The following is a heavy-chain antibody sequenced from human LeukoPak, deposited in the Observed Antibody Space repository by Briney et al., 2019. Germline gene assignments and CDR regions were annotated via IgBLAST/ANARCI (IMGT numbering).Heavy chain of an antibody. Sequence: PSETLSLTCTVSGGCISSSSYSWGWIRQPPGKGLEWIRSIYYSGSTYYNPSLKSRVTISVDTSKNQFSLKLSSVTAADTAVYYCARLHGLYYYDRDGHLIDYWGQGTLVTVSS. CDR3: ARLHGLYYYDRDGHLIDY. V-gene: IGHV4-39*01. CDR1: GGCISSSSYS. J-gene: IGHJ4*02. D-gene: IGHD3-22*01. CDR2: IYYSGST.